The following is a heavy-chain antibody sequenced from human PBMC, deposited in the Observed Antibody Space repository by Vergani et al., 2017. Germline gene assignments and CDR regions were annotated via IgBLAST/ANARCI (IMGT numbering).Heavy chain of an antibody. Sequence: EVQLVESGGGLVQPGGSLRLSCAASGFTFSSYSMNWVRQAPGKGLEWVSYISSSSSTIYYADSVKGRFTISRDNAKNSLYLQMNSLRAEDTAVYYCARVVKYYYDSSGGGYDYWGQGTLVTVSS. V-gene: IGHV3-48*01. J-gene: IGHJ4*02. CDR2: ISSSSSTI. CDR1: GFTFSSYS. CDR3: ARVVKYYYDSSGGGYDY. D-gene: IGHD3-22*01.